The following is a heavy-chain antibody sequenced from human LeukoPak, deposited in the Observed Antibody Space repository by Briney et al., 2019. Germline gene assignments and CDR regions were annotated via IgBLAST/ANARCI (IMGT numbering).Heavy chain of an antibody. D-gene: IGHD6-19*01. CDR2: IYYSGST. CDR3: ARGVGYSSGWYFFDY. V-gene: IGHV4-28*03. CDR1: GYSISSNNW. Sequence: SDTLSLTCAVSGYSISSNNWWGWIRQPPGEGLEWIGYIYYSGSTYYNPSLKSRVTMAVDTSKNQFSLKLSSVTAVDTAVYYCARGVGYSSGWYFFDYWGQGTLVTVSS. J-gene: IGHJ4*02.